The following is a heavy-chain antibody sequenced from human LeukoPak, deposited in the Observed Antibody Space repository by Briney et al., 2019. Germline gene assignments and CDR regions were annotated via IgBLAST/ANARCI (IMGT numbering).Heavy chain of an antibody. CDR2: IYNSGST. Sequence: KSSETLSLTCTVSGGSISSDYWSWIRQPPGKGLEWIGYIYNSGSTNYNPSLKSRVTISVDTSKNQFSLRLSSVTAADTAVYWCARQFGGDWHYYYMDVWGKGTTVTVSS. CDR3: ARQFGGDWHYYYMDV. J-gene: IGHJ6*03. D-gene: IGHD3-16*01. CDR1: GGSISSDY. V-gene: IGHV4-59*08.